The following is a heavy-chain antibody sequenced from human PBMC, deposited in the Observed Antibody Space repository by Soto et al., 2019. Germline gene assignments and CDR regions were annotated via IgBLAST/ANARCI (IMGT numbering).Heavy chain of an antibody. CDR3: ARGTGSGSYFDY. CDR1: GGTFRSHR. Sequence: QVQLVQSGAEVKKPGSSVKVSCKASGGTFRSHRFSWVRQAPGQGLEWMAWIIPIFGTTNYAESFQGRVTITADESTSTAYLDLSSLTSADTAVYYCARGTGSGSYFDYWGQGTLVTVSS. CDR2: IIPIFGTT. V-gene: IGHV1-69*12. J-gene: IGHJ4*02.